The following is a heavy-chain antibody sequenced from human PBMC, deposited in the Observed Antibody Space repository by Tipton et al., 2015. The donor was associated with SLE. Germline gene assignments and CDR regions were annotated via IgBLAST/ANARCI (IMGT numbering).Heavy chain of an antibody. CDR3: VRGHPHIVVLIGGGWFDP. CDR1: GGSFSGHY. CDR2: INHGGST. J-gene: IGHJ5*02. D-gene: IGHD2-21*01. V-gene: IGHV4-34*01. Sequence: TLSLTCAVYGGSFSGHYWTWIRQPPGKGLEWIGDINHGGSTNYNPSLKSRVTISEDASKNQFSLKLTSVTAADTAIYYCVRGHPHIVVLIGGGWFDPWGQGTLVTVSS.